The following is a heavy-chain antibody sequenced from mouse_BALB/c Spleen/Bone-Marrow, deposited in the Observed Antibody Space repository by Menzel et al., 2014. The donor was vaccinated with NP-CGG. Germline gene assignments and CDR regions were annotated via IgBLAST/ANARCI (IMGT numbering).Heavy chain of an antibody. J-gene: IGHJ4*01. CDR1: GYTFTDYA. CDR3: ARSGKVRNAMDY. V-gene: IGHV1-67*01. CDR2: ISSYYGDA. Sequence: QVQLKQSGAELVRPGVSVKISCKGSGYTFTDYAVHWVKQSHTKSLERIGLISSYYGDATYNQRFKGKATMTVDKSSSTAFLELARLTSEDSAIYYCARSGKVRNAMDYWGQGTSVTVSS. D-gene: IGHD2-14*01.